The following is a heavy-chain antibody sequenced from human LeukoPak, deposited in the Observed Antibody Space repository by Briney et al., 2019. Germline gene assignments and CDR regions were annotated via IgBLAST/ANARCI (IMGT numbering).Heavy chain of an antibody. V-gene: IGHV1-18*01. Sequence: GASVKVSCKASGYTFTSYGISWVRQAPGQGLEWMGWISAYNGNTNYAQELQGRVTMTTDTSTSTAYMELRSLRSDDTAVYYCARATFRLRFLEWLLWPFDYWGQGTLVTVSS. CDR3: ARATFRLRFLEWLLWPFDY. J-gene: IGHJ4*02. CDR1: GYTFTSYG. CDR2: ISAYNGNT. D-gene: IGHD3-3*01.